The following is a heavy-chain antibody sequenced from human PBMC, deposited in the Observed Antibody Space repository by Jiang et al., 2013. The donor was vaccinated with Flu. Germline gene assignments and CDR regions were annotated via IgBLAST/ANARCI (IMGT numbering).Heavy chain of an antibody. CDR1: RGSISTYY. V-gene: IGHV4-4*07. CDR2: IYTTGTT. J-gene: IGHJ3*02. Sequence: LLKPSETLSLTCTVSRGSISTYYWSWIRQPAGKGLEWIGRIYTTGTTTYNPSLKSRVTMSVDTAKNQFSLKLNSVTAADTAVYYCAREMVDYYDPDAFDIWGQGTMITVSS. D-gene: IGHD3-22*01. CDR3: AREMVDYYDPDAFDI.